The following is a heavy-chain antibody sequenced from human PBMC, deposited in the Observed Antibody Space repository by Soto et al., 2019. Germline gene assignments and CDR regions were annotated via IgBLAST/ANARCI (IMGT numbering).Heavy chain of an antibody. CDR2: INSDGSST. J-gene: IGHJ4*02. D-gene: IGHD2-15*01. Sequence: GGSLRLSCAASGFTFSSYWMHWVRQAPGKGLVWVSRINSDGSSTSYADSVKGRFTISRDNAKNTLYLQMNSLRAEDTAVYYFARVYCSGGSRYHLDYWGQGTLVTVSS. CDR1: GFTFSSYW. V-gene: IGHV3-74*01. CDR3: ARVYCSGGSRYHLDY.